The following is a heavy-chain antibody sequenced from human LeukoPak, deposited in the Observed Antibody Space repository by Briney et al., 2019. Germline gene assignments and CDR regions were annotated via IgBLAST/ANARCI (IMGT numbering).Heavy chain of an antibody. V-gene: IGHV3-21*01. J-gene: IGHJ4*02. Sequence: GGSLRLSCAASGVTFSSYSMNWVRQAPGKGLEWVSSISSSSSYIYYADSVKGRFTISRDNAKNSLYLQMNSLRAEDTAVYYCARDLRFGELSEYYFDYWGQGTLVTVSS. CDR2: ISSSSSYI. D-gene: IGHD3-10*01. CDR1: GVTFSSYS. CDR3: ARDLRFGELSEYYFDY.